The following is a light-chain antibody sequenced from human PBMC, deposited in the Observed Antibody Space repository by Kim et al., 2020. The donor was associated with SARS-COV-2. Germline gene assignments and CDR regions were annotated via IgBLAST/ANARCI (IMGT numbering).Light chain of an antibody. J-gene: IGLJ2*01. CDR3: QSTDSSGSYEL. CDR1: ALPDQY. Sequence: SYELTQPPSLSVSPGQTARITCSGDALPDQYVYWYQQKPGQAPVLLIYEDSVRPSGVPERFSGSSSETLATLTVTGVQVDDEADYYCQSTDSSGSYELFGGGTSSPS. V-gene: IGLV3-25*03. CDR2: EDS.